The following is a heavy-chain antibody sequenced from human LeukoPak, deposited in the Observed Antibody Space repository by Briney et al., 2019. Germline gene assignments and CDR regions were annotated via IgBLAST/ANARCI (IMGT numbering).Heavy chain of an antibody. CDR1: GFAFSSYS. V-gene: IGHV3-21*01. Sequence: PGGSLRLSCAASGFAFSSYSMNWVRQAPGKGLEWVSSVSRRSSFIFYADSVQGRFTVSRDDAKDSLFLQMNSLRAEDTAVYYCARVSDAYGYFFDYWGQGTLVTVSS. CDR2: VSRRSSFI. D-gene: IGHD4-17*01. J-gene: IGHJ4*02. CDR3: ARVSDAYGYFFDY.